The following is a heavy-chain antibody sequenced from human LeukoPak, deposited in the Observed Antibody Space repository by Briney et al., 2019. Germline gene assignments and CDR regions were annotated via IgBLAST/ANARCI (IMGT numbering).Heavy chain of an antibody. CDR1: GYTFTGYY. CDR3: TIAARPPYYYYMDV. J-gene: IGHJ6*03. CDR2: IIPIFGTA. Sequence: SVKVSCKASGYTFTGYYMHWVRQAPGQGLEWMGGIIPIFGTANYAQKFQGRVTITADESTSTAYMELSSLRSEDTAVYYCTIAARPPYYYYMDVWGKGTTVTVSS. V-gene: IGHV1-69*13. D-gene: IGHD6-6*01.